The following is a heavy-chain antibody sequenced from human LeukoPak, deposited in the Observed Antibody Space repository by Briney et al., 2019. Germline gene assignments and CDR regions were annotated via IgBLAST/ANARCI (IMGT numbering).Heavy chain of an antibody. V-gene: IGHV4-38-2*02. Sequence: PSETLSLTCTVSGYSISSGYYWGWIRQPPGKGLEWIGSIYHSGSTYYNPSLKSRVTISVDTSKNQFSLKLSSVTAADTAVYYCARDLGYDSSGYHYWGQGTLVTVSS. CDR2: IYHSGST. J-gene: IGHJ4*02. D-gene: IGHD3-22*01. CDR3: ARDLGYDSSGYHY. CDR1: GYSISSGYY.